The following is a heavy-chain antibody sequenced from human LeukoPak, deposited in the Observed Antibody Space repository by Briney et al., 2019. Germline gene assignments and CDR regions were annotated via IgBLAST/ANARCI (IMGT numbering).Heavy chain of an antibody. CDR2: IIGSSSYI. D-gene: IGHD5-18*01. J-gene: IGHJ6*02. CDR3: ARELRGYSDQYYYYGMDV. Sequence: GPLRLSCAASGFTFNTYTMDWVRQAPGKGLEWVSSIIGSSSYIYYADSVRGRFTISRDNAKNSLYLQMNSLRAEDTAVYYCARELRGYSDQYYYYGMDVWGQGTTVTVCS. CDR1: GFTFNTYT. V-gene: IGHV3-21*01.